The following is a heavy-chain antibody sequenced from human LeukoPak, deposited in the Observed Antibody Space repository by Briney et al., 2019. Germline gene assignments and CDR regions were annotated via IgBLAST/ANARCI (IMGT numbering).Heavy chain of an antibody. CDR2: INPNSGDT. D-gene: IGHD6-25*01. V-gene: IGHV1-2*02. J-gene: IGHJ5*02. CDR1: GYIFTGYY. CDR3: TKDSDWFDP. Sequence: ASVKVSCKASGYIFTGYYMHWVRQAPGQGLEWMGWINPNSGDTNYAQKFQGRVTMTRDASISTAYMELSRLRSDDTAVYYCTKDSDWFDPWGQGTLVTVSS.